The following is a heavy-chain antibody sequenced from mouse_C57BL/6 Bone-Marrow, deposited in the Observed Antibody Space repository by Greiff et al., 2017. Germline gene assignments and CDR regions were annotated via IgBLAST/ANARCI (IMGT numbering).Heavy chain of an antibody. CDR2: ISNGGGST. CDR3: ARQDYAMDY. J-gene: IGHJ4*01. Sequence: EVQLVESGGGLVQPGGSLKLSCAASGFTFSDYYMYWVRQTPENRLEWVAYISNGGGSTYYPDTVKGRFTISRDNAKNTLYLQMSRLKSEDTAMYYCARQDYAMDYWGQGTSVTVSS. V-gene: IGHV5-12*01. CDR1: GFTFSDYY.